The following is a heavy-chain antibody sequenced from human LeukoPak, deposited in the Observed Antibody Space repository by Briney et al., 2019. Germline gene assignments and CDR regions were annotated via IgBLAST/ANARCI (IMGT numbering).Heavy chain of an antibody. V-gene: IGHV1-69*04. CDR2: IIPILGIA. D-gene: IGHD5-12*01. CDR1: GGTFSSYA. J-gene: IGHJ4*02. CDR3: ARGIKDGYNLIGY. Sequence: SVTVSCTASGGTFSSYAISWVRQAPGQGLEWMGRIIPILGIANYAQKFQGRVTITADKSTSTAYMELSSLRSEDTAVYYCARGIKDGYNLIGYWGQGTLVTVSS.